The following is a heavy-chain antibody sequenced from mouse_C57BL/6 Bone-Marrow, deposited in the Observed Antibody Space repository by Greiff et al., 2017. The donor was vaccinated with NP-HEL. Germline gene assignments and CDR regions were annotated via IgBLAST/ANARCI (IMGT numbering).Heavy chain of an antibody. D-gene: IGHD1-1*01. CDR2: ISDGGSYT. CDR3: ARDPTGAAMDY. V-gene: IGHV5-4*01. J-gene: IGHJ4*01. CDR1: GFTFSSYA. Sequence: VQLKESGGGLVKPGGSLKLSCAASGFTFSSYAMSWVRQTPEKRLEWVATISDGGSYTYYPDNVKGRFTISRDNAKNNLYLQMSQLKSEDTAMYYCARDPTGAAMDYWGQGTSVTVSS.